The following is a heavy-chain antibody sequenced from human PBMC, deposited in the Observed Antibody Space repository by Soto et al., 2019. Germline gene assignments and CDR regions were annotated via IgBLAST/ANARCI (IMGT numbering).Heavy chain of an antibody. Sequence: PGGSLRPSCAASGFTFSSYSMNWVRQAPGKGLEWVSSSSSSSSYIYYADSVKGRFTISRDNAKNSLYLQMNSLRAEDTAVYYCARDQWLVAFDIWGQGTMVTVSS. V-gene: IGHV3-21*01. CDR1: GFTFSSYS. D-gene: IGHD6-19*01. CDR3: ARDQWLVAFDI. J-gene: IGHJ3*02. CDR2: SSSSSSYI.